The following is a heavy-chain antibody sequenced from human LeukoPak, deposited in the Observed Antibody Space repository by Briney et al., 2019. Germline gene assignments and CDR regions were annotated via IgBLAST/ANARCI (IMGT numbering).Heavy chain of an antibody. Sequence: GGSLRLSCAASGFTFSSYWMHWVRQAPGKGLVWVSRINSDGSSTSYADSVKGRFTISRDNAKNTLYLQMNSLRAEDTAVYYCARGGILWSYDYWGQGTLVTVSP. CDR3: ARGGILWSYDY. CDR2: INSDGSST. V-gene: IGHV3-74*01. J-gene: IGHJ4*02. D-gene: IGHD2-21*01. CDR1: GFTFSSYW.